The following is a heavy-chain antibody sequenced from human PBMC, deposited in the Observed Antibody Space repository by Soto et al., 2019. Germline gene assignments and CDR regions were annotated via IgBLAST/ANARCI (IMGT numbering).Heavy chain of an antibody. J-gene: IGHJ4*02. CDR2: ISGSGGST. V-gene: IGHV3-23*01. D-gene: IGHD5-18*01. CDR1: GFTFSSYA. CDR3: AKPPSTAFVDY. Sequence: EVQLLESGGGLVQPGESLRLSCAASGFTFSSYAMGWVRQAPGKGLEWVSTISGSGGSTFYADSVKGRFTISRDNSKNALYLHMNDLRAEDTAVYYCAKPPSTAFVDYWGQGTLVTVSS.